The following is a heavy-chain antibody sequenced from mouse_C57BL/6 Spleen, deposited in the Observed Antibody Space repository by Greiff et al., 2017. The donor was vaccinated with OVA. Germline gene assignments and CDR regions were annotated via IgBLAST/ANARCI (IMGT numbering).Heavy chain of an antibody. V-gene: IGHV1-22*01. J-gene: IGHJ4*01. D-gene: IGHD1-1*01. CDR3: ARERLNYYGSSHSPYYYAMDY. CDR2: INPNNGGT. CDR1: GYTFTDYN. Sequence: EVQLQQSGPELVKPGASVKMSCKASGYTFTDYNMHWVKQSHGKSLEWIGYINPNNGGTSYNQKFKGKATLTVNKSSSTAYMELRSLTSEDSAVYYCARERLNYYGSSHSPYYYAMDYWGQGTSVTVSS.